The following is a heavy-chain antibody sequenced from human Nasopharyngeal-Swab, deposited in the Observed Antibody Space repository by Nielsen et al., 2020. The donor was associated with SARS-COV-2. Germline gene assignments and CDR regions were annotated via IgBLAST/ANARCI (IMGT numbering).Heavy chain of an antibody. CDR1: GFTFDDYA. CDR2: ISWNSGSI. V-gene: IGHV3-9*01. D-gene: IGHD2-15*01. Sequence: GGSLRLSCAASGFTFDDYAMHWVRQAPGKGLEGVSGISWNSGSIGYADSVKGRFTISRDNAKNPLYLQMNSLRAEDTALYYCAKGGYCSGGSCFNWFDPWGQRTLVTVSS. J-gene: IGHJ5*02. CDR3: AKGGYCSGGSCFNWFDP.